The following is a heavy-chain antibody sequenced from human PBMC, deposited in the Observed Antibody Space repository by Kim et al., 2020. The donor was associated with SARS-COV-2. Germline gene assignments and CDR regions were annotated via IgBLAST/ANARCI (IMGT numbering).Heavy chain of an antibody. D-gene: IGHD1-26*01. J-gene: IGHJ3*02. Sequence: SETLSLTCTVSGGSISSYYWSWIRQPPGKGLEWIGYIYYSGSTNYNPSLKSRVTISVDTSKNQFSLKLSSVTAADTAVYYCARSVGARTNDAFDIWGQGT. CDR3: ARSVGARTNDAFDI. V-gene: IGHV4-59*13. CDR2: IYYSGST. CDR1: GGSISSYY.